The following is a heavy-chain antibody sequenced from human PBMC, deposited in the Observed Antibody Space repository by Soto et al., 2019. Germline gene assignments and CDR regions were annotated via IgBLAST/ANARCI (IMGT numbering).Heavy chain of an antibody. CDR2: IYYSGST. Sequence: SETLSLTCTVSGGSISSSSYYWGWIRQPPGKGLEWIGSIYYSGSTYYNPSLKSRVTISVDTSKNQFSLKLSSVTAADTAVYYCARHVGDSGYDGAITDYYYYYMDVWGKGTTVTVAS. CDR1: GGSISSSSYY. J-gene: IGHJ6*03. D-gene: IGHD5-12*01. CDR3: ARHVGDSGYDGAITDYYYYYMDV. V-gene: IGHV4-39*01.